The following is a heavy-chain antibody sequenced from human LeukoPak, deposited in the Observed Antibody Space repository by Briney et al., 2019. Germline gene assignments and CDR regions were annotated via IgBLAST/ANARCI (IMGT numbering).Heavy chain of an antibody. J-gene: IGHJ5*02. Sequence: GGSLTLSCSACGLRYSRSVMKWLRQAPGKGLEWLAFIRYDGRDENFADSVKGRFTIPRDNSKNTLYLQMKGLGAEDRAVYSCALSSGSWDWIDPWGQGTLVTVSS. D-gene: IGHD6-13*01. CDR3: ALSSGSWDWIDP. V-gene: IGHV3-30*02. CDR1: GLRYSRSV. CDR2: IRYDGRDE.